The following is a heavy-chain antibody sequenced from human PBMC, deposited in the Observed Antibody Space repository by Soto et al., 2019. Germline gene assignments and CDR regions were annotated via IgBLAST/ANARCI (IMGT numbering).Heavy chain of an antibody. J-gene: IGHJ6*02. V-gene: IGHV4-4*02. D-gene: IGHD2-15*01. CDR1: GGSISSSNW. CDR3: ARAAWASGGSGYYYYGMDV. Sequence: SETLSLTCAVSGGSISSSNWWSWVRQPPGKGLEWIGEIFHIGSTNYNPSLKSRVTISVDKSKNQFSLKLSSVTAADTAVYYCARAAWASGGSGYYYYGMDVWGQGTTVTVSS. CDR2: IFHIGST.